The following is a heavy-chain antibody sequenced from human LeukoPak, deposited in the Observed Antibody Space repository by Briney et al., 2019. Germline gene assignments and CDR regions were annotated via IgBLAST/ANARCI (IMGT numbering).Heavy chain of an antibody. Sequence: GGSLRLSCAASGFTFSSYGMHWVRQAPGKGLEWVAFISYDESSKYYADSVKGRFTISRDNSKNTLYLQMNSLRAEDTAVYYCAELGITMIGGVWGKGTTVTISS. V-gene: IGHV3-30*18. CDR1: GFTFSSYG. CDR3: AELGITMIGGV. J-gene: IGHJ6*04. D-gene: IGHD3-10*02. CDR2: ISYDESSK.